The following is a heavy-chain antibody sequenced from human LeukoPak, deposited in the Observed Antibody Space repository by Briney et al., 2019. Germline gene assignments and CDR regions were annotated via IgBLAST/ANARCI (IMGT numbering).Heavy chain of an antibody. V-gene: IGHV1-8*01. Sequence: ASVKVSCKASGYTFTSYDINWVRQATGQGLEWMGWMNPNSGNTGYAQKFQGRVTMTRNTSISAAYMELSSLRSEDTAVYYCASRVMVGATDDAFDIWGQGTMVTVSS. CDR3: ASRVMVGATDDAFDI. CDR1: GYTFTSYD. CDR2: MNPNSGNT. D-gene: IGHD1-26*01. J-gene: IGHJ3*02.